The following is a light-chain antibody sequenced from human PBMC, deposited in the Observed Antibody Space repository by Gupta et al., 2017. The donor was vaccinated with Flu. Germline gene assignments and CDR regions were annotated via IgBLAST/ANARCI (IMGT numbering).Light chain of an antibody. Sequence: QSALTQPASVSGSPGQSITISCTGTRSDIGDYTLVSWYQQHPGKAPKVMIYEDSKRPSGASNRFSGSKSGNTASLTIAGLQAEDEGVYYCCSYAGDNTYVFGSGTKVTVL. CDR1: RSDIGDYTL. CDR3: CSYAGDNTYV. CDR2: EDS. V-gene: IGLV2-23*01. J-gene: IGLJ1*01.